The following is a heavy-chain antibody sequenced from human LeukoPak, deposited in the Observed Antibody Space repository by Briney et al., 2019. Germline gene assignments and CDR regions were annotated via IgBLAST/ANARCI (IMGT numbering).Heavy chain of an antibody. J-gene: IGHJ4*02. CDR2: VNGDSSYI. CDR1: GFTFSAFP. D-gene: IGHD3-22*01. CDR3: ARGGSSGYFDY. V-gene: IGHV3-21*01. Sequence: KPGGSLRLSCAASGFTFSAFPLEWVRQAPGKGLEWVSSVNGDSSYIYYADSVKGRFTISRDNAKNSLYLQMNSLRAEDTAVYYCARGGSSGYFDYWGQGTLVTVSS.